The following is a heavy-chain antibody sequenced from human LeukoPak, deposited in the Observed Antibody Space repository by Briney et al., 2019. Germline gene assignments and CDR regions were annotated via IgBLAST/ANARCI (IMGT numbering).Heavy chain of an antibody. Sequence: SETLSLTCAVYGGSFSGYYWSWIRQPPGKGLEWIGEINHSGSTNYNPSLRSRVTISVDTSKNQFSLKLSSVTAADTAVYYCARARWNVFDYWGQGTLVTVSS. J-gene: IGHJ4*02. CDR1: GGSFSGYY. CDR3: ARARWNVFDY. V-gene: IGHV4-34*01. D-gene: IGHD1-1*01. CDR2: INHSGST.